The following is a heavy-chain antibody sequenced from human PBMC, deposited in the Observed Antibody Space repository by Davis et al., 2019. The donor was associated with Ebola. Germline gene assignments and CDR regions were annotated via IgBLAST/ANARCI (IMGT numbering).Heavy chain of an antibody. CDR3: V. J-gene: IGHJ6*02. V-gene: IGHV3-9*01. CDR1: GFSFSNYW. CDR2: ISWNSGSI. Sequence: SLKISCAASGFSFSNYWMSWVRQAPGKGLEWVSGISWNSGSIGYADSVKGRFTISRDNAKNSLYLQMNSLRAEDTAFGMDVWGQGTTVTVSS.